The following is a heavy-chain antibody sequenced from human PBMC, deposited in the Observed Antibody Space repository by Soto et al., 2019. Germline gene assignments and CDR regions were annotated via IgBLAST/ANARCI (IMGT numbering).Heavy chain of an antibody. CDR1: GFTFDDYA. Sequence: EVQLVESGGGLVQPGRSLRLSCAASGFTFDDYAMHWVRQAPGKGLEWVSGISWNSGSIGYADSVKGRFTISRDNAKNSLHLQVNSLRAEDTALYFCAKYPMIRSVHYGMDVWGQGTTVTVSS. CDR3: AKYPMIRSVHYGMDV. V-gene: IGHV3-9*01. CDR2: ISWNSGSI. J-gene: IGHJ6*02. D-gene: IGHD3-10*01.